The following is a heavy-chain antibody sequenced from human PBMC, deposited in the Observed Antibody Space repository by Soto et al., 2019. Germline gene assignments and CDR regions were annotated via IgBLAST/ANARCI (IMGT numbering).Heavy chain of an antibody. V-gene: IGHV2-5*02. D-gene: IGHD1-1*01. CDR3: AHRRGGVDWNDGDFVF. CDR2: IYWADDK. Sequence: QITLKESGPTLVKPTETLTLTCSLSGFSLTSRPVGVGWIRQPPGKALECLALIYWADDKRYSPSLRSRLAITKATSNTQLVLTLTNVDPMDTATYYCAHRRGGVDWNDGDFVFWGQGTLVTVSS. CDR1: GFSLTSRPVG. J-gene: IGHJ4*02.